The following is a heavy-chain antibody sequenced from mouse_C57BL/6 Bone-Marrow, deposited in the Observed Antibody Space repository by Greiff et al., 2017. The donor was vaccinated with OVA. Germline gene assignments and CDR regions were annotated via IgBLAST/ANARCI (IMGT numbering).Heavy chain of an antibody. CDR2: IYPGSGST. V-gene: IGHV1-55*01. CDR3: VLHYYGSWFAY. D-gene: IGHD1-2*01. Sequence: QVQLKESGAELVKPGASVKMSCKASGYTFTSYWITWVKQRPGQGLEWIGDIYPGSGSTNYNEKFKSKATLTVDTSSSTAYMQLSSLTSEDSAVYYCVLHYYGSWFAYWGQGTLVTVSA. CDR1: GYTFTSYW. J-gene: IGHJ3*01.